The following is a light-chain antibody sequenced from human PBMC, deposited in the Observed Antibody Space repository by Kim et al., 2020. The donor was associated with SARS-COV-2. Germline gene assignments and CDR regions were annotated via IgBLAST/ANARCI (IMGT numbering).Light chain of an antibody. CDR1: SSDVSGYNY. V-gene: IGLV2-8*01. CDR3: GSFGGRHNVV. J-gene: IGLJ2*01. Sequence: GQSGTISCTGTSSDVSGYNYVSWYQQHPGEAPKFMIYKVTKRPSGVPDRFSGSKSGNTASLTVSGLQVEDEGDYYCGSFGGRHNVVFGGGTQLTVL. CDR2: KVT.